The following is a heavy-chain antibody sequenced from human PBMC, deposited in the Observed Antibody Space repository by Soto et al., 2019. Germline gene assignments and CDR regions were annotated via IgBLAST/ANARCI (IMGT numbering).Heavy chain of an antibody. CDR1: GFTVSSNY. CDR3: ARDPPATRHGMDV. V-gene: IGHV3-53*02. CDR2: IYSGGST. J-gene: IGHJ6*02. Sequence: EVQLVETGGGLIQPGGSLRLSCAASGFTVSSNYMSWVRQAPGKGLEWVSVIYSGGSTYYADSVRGRFTISRDNSKNTLYLQMKIRRAEDTAVYYCARDPPATRHGMDVWGQGTTVTVSS.